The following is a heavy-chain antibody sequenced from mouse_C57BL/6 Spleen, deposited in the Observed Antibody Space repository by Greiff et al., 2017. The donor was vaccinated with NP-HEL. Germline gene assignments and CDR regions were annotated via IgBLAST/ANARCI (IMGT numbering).Heavy chain of an antibody. Sequence: EVQGVESGGGLVKPGGSLKLSCAASGFTFSDYGMHWVRQAPEKGLEWVAYISSGSSTIYYADTVKGRFTISRDNAKNTLFLQMTSLRSEDTAMYYCASGYYGSSGAYWGQGTLVTVSA. CDR1: GFTFSDYG. CDR2: ISSGSSTI. CDR3: ASGYYGSSGAY. D-gene: IGHD1-1*01. J-gene: IGHJ3*01. V-gene: IGHV5-17*01.